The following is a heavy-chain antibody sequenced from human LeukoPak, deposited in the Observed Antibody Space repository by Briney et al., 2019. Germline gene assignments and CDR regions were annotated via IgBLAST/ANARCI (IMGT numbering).Heavy chain of an antibody. D-gene: IGHD3-3*01. Sequence: GGSLRLSCVTSGFTFSNFAMNWVRQAPGKGLEWVSVVTGDSGTTHYADSVKGRFTNSRGNSKNTVYLQMNSLRAEDTAIYYCAKGWSGYFRSPFDLWGRGTMVTVSS. CDR3: AKGWSGYFRSPFDL. CDR2: VTGDSGTT. J-gene: IGHJ3*01. CDR1: GFTFSNFA. V-gene: IGHV3-23*01.